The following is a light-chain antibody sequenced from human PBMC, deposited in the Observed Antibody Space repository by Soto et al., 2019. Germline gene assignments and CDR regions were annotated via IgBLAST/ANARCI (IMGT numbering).Light chain of an antibody. CDR1: HMVTTNY. CDR3: QHLDK. Sequence: FVLTQSPGTLSLSPGERATLSCGASHMVTTNYLAWYQQRPGQAPRLLIYRASIRAAGIPDRFSGSGSGTDFTLTTSRLEPEDFAVYYCQHLDKFGQGTKVDIK. V-gene: IGKV3-20*01. CDR2: RAS. J-gene: IGKJ2*01.